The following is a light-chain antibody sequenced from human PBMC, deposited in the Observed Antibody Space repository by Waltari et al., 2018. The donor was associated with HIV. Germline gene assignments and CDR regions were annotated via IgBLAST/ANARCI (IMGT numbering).Light chain of an antibody. CDR1: SSEVGCYNY. V-gene: IGLV2-11*01. CDR3: CSYAGSYTYV. CDR2: DFS. Sequence: QSALTQPRSASGSPGQPVTISCTGTSSEVGCYNYFSWYQQHPGKAPKLMIFDFSNRPSGVPDRFSGSRSGNTASLTISGLQAEDEADYYCCSYAGSYTYVFGTGTKVTVL. J-gene: IGLJ1*01.